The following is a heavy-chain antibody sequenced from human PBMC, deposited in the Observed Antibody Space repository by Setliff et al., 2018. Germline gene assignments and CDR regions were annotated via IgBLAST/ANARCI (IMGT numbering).Heavy chain of an antibody. CDR3: ARAPRYFDPTGSYFDY. Sequence: SETLSLTCTVSGASVSGNSYYWGWIRQPPGKGLEWIGSMYYCGGGSTYYNASLKSRVTISVDTSKNQFSLKLNSVTAADTAVYYCARAPRYFDPTGSYFDYWGQGTPVTVSS. CDR2: MYYCGGGST. J-gene: IGHJ4*02. D-gene: IGHD3-9*01. V-gene: IGHV4-39*07. CDR1: GASVSGNSYY.